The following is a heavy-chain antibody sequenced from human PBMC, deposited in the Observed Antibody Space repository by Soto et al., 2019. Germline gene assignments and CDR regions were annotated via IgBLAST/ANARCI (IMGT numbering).Heavy chain of an antibody. CDR3: AIDNSSGWLLNYFDY. V-gene: IGHV3-23*01. Sequence: GGSLRLSCAASGFTFSSYAMSWVRQAPGKGLEWVSAISGSGGSTYYADSVKGRFTISRDNSKNTLYLQMNSLRAEDTAVYYCAIDNSSGWLLNYFDYWGQGTLVTVSS. CDR1: GFTFSSYA. CDR2: ISGSGGST. J-gene: IGHJ4*02. D-gene: IGHD6-19*01.